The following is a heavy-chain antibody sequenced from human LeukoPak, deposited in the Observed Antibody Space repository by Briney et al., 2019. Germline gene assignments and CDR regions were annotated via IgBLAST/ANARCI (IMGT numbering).Heavy chain of an antibody. CDR3: ASAGDYDWGY. D-gene: IGHD3-16*01. CDR1: GGSISSRDYY. Sequence: SETLSLTCTVSGGSISSRDYYWGWIRQPPGKGLEWIGSFFYGGSTYYNPSLKSRVTISGDTSKSQFSLKLSSVTTADTAVYYCASAGDYDWGYWGQGTLVTVSS. J-gene: IGHJ4*02. V-gene: IGHV4-39*07. CDR2: FFYGGST.